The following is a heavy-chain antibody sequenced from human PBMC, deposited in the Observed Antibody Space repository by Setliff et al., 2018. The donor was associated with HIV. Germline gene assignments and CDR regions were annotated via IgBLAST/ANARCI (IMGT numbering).Heavy chain of an antibody. V-gene: IGHV4-4*02. CDR2: IYHSGST. CDR3: ARSRESSGYYRDYYYYLDV. CDR1: GGSISSSNW. Sequence: SETLSLTCAVSGGSISSSNWWSWVRQPPGKGLEWIGEIYHSGSTNYNPSLKSRVTISVHTSKNQFSLKLSSVTAADTAVYYCARSRESSGYYRDYYYYLDVWGKGTTVTVSS. J-gene: IGHJ6*03. D-gene: IGHD6-19*01.